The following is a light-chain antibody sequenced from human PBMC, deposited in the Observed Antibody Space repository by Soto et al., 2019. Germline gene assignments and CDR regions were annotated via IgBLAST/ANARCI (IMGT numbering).Light chain of an antibody. CDR2: DAS. Sequence: DVPMTPSPSSLSASVGDRVTITCQASQDISNYLNWYQQKPGKAPKLLIYDASNLETGVPSRFSGSGSSTDFTFTIISLQPEDIATYYCQQYDNRSPFTFGPGTKVDIK. CDR3: QQYDNRSPFT. CDR1: QDISNY. V-gene: IGKV1-33*01. J-gene: IGKJ3*01.